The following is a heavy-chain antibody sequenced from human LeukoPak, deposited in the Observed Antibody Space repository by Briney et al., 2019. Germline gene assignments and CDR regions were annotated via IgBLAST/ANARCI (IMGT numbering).Heavy chain of an antibody. Sequence: GGSLRLSCAASGFTFSSYAMHWVRQAPGKGLEWVAVISYDGSNKYYADSVKGRFTISRDNSKNTLYLQMNSLRAEGTAVYYCAKGVAYYGSGSYYDYFDYWGQGTLVTVSS. CDR3: AKGVAYYGSGSYYDYFDY. V-gene: IGHV3-30*04. CDR2: ISYDGSNK. D-gene: IGHD3-10*01. CDR1: GFTFSSYA. J-gene: IGHJ4*02.